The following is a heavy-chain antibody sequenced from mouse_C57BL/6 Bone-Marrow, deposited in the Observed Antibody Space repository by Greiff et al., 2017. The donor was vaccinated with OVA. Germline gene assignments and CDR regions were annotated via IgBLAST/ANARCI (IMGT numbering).Heavy chain of an antibody. CDR2: IYPGSGNT. CDR1: GYTFTDYY. J-gene: IGHJ3*01. V-gene: IGHV1-76*01. CDR3: ARDYYNAWFAY. Sequence: QVQLQQSGAELVRPGASVKLSCKASGYTFTDYYINWVKQRPGQGLEWIARIYPGSGNTYYNEKFKGKATLTAEQSSSTAYMQLSSLTSEDSAVYFCARDYYNAWFAYWGQGTLVTVSA. D-gene: IGHD2-12*01.